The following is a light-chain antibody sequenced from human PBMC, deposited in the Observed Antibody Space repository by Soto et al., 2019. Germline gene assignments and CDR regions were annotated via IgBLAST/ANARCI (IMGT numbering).Light chain of an antibody. CDR3: QQYNSFSGYT. CDR1: QSISSW. V-gene: IGKV1-5*03. Sequence: DIQMTQSPSTLSASVGDRVTITCRASQSISSWLAWYQQKPGKAPKLLIYKASSLESGVPSRCSGSGSGTEFTLTISSLQPDGFATYYCQQYNSFSGYTFGQGTKLEIK. CDR2: KAS. J-gene: IGKJ2*01.